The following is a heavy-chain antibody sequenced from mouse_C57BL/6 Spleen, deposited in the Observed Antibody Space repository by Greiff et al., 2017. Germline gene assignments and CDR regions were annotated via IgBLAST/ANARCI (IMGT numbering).Heavy chain of an antibody. CDR2: INPNNGGT. J-gene: IGHJ1*03. CDR1: GYTFTDYY. CDR3: ARDTTVVATGYFDG. V-gene: IGHV1-26*01. D-gene: IGHD1-1*01. Sequence: VQLQQSGPELVKPGASVKISCKASGYTFTDYYMNWVKQSHGKSLEWIGDINPNNGGTSYNQKFKGKATLTVDKSSSTAYMELRSLTSEDSAVYYCARDTTVVATGYFDGWGTGTTVTVSS.